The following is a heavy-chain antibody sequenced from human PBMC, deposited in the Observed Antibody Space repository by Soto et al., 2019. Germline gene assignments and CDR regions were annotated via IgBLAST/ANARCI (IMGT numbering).Heavy chain of an antibody. J-gene: IGHJ5*02. Sequence: SVKVSCKASGGTFSSYAISWVRQAPGQGLEWMGGIIPIFGTANYAQKFQGRVTITADESTSTAYMELSSLRSEDTAVYYCARIRYYYGPSNQWFDPWGQGTLVTVSS. CDR3: ARIRYYYGPSNQWFDP. CDR2: IIPIFGTA. D-gene: IGHD3-10*01. CDR1: GGTFSSYA. V-gene: IGHV1-69*13.